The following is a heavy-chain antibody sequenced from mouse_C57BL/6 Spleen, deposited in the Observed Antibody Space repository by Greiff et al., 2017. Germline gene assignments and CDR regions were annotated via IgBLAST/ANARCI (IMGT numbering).Heavy chain of an antibody. V-gene: IGHV1-81*01. CDR3: AYSESYPIAY. CDR2: IYPRSGNT. CDR1: GYTFTSYG. Sequence: VKLQQSGAELARPGASVKLSCKASGYTFTSYGISWVKQRTGQGLEWIGEIYPRSGNTYYNEKFKGKATLTADKSSSTAYMWLPSLTSEDSAVYICAYSESYPIAYWGQGTLVTVSS. D-gene: IGHD2-12*01. J-gene: IGHJ4*01.